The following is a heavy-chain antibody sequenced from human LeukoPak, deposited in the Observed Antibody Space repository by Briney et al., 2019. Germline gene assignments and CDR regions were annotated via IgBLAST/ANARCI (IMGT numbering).Heavy chain of an antibody. CDR1: GGSISSGSYY. Sequence: QTLSLTCTVSGGSISSGSYYWSWIRQPAGKGLEWIGRIYTSGSTNYNPSLKSRVTISVDTSKNQFSLKLSSVTAADTAVYYCAKGGRYSSLEYWGQGTLVTVSS. CDR3: AKGGRYSSLEY. V-gene: IGHV4-61*02. D-gene: IGHD6-19*01. J-gene: IGHJ4*02. CDR2: IYTSGST.